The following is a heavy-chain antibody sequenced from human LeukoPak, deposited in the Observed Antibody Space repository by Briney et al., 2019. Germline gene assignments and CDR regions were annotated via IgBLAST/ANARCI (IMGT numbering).Heavy chain of an antibody. CDR2: IYPGDSDT. CDR1: GYSFSNYW. V-gene: IGHV5-51*01. CDR3: ATSALYCSSTSCPLGY. Sequence: GESLKISCKGSGYSFSNYWIGWVRQMPGKGLEWMGIIYPGDSDTRYSPSFQGQVTISADKSISTAYLQWSSLKASDTAMYYCATSALYCSSTSCPLGYWGQGTLVTVSS. J-gene: IGHJ4*02. D-gene: IGHD2-2*01.